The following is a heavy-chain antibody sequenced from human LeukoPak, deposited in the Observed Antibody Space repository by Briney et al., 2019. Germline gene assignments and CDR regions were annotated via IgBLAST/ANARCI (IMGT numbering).Heavy chain of an antibody. J-gene: IGHJ6*02. D-gene: IGHD3-3*02. V-gene: IGHV4-59*01. CDR1: GGSISSDY. CDR3: AGVSIVYGMDV. Sequence: SETLSLTCSVSGGSISSDYWSWIRQPPGKGLEWIGYMYYSGSTNYNPSLKSRVTISLATSKKQFSLKLSSVTAADTAVYYCAGVSIVYGMDVWGQGTTVTVSS. CDR2: MYYSGST.